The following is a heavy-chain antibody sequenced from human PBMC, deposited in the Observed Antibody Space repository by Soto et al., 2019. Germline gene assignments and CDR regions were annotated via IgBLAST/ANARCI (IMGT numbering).Heavy chain of an antibody. CDR2: INPGGGRT. CDR1: GYTFTSYY. D-gene: IGHD2-21*02. CDR3: ARGPSCGGDCYLFDY. J-gene: IGHJ4*02. Sequence: VKVSCKASGYTFTSYYIHWVRQAPGQGLEWVAMINPGGGRTKNAQMFQGRVTLTRDTSTGTVDMELSSLTSADTAVYYCARGPSCGGDCYLFDYWGQGSLVTVSS. V-gene: IGHV1-46*01.